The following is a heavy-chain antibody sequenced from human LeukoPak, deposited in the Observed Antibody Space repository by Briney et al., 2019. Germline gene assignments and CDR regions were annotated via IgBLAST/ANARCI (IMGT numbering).Heavy chain of an antibody. Sequence: SETLSLTCTVSGGSISSGDYYWSWIRQPPGKGLEWIAYMYYSGSTYYNPSLKSRGTMSADTSKNQLSLKLSSVTAADAAVYYCARPYYYDSRIDPWGQGILVTVSS. V-gene: IGHV4-30-4*01. CDR1: GGSISSGDYY. CDR3: ARPYYYDSRIDP. D-gene: IGHD3-22*01. CDR2: MYYSGST. J-gene: IGHJ5*02.